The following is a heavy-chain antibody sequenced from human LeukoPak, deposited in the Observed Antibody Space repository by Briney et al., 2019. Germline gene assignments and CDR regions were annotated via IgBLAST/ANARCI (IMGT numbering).Heavy chain of an antibody. J-gene: IGHJ6*02. V-gene: IGHV3-74*01. Sequence: GGSLRLSCAASGFTFSSYWMHWVRQAPGKGLVWVSRINSDGSSTSYADSVKGRFTISRDNAMNTLYLQMNSLRAEDTAVYYCARDAYPVTYYDFWSGYFPPYYYYGMDVWGQGTTVTVSS. CDR3: ARDAYPVTYYDFWSGYFPPYYYYGMDV. CDR1: GFTFSSYW. CDR2: INSDGSST. D-gene: IGHD3-3*01.